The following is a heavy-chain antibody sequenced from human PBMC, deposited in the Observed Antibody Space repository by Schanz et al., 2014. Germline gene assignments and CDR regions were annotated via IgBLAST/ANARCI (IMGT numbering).Heavy chain of an antibody. Sequence: QAQLVESGGGLVKPGGSLRLSCAASGFTFRDYYMSWIRQAPGKGLEWVSDISSGSSYANYADSVKGRFTISRDNAKNSLYLQMNSLRARDTAVYYCARVPYGSGSYWDYWGQGTLVTVSS. CDR2: ISSGSSYA. J-gene: IGHJ4*02. CDR3: ARVPYGSGSYWDY. V-gene: IGHV3-11*06. CDR1: GFTFRDYY. D-gene: IGHD3-10*01.